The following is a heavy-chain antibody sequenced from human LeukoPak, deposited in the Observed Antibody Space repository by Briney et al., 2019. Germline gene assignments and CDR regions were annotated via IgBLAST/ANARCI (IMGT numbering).Heavy chain of an antibody. J-gene: IGHJ4*02. CDR3: ARLEWRGKGDY. V-gene: IGHV4-38-2*01. CDR2: IYHSGST. D-gene: IGHD3-3*01. Sequence: SETLSLTCAVSGYSISSGYYWGWIRQPPGKGLEWIGSIYHSGSTYYNPSLKSRVTISVDTSKNQFSLKLSSVTAADTAVYYCARLEWRGKGDYWGQGTLVTVSS. CDR1: GYSISSGYY.